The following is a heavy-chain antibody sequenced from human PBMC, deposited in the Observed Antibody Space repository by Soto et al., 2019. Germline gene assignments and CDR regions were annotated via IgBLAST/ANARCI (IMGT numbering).Heavy chain of an antibody. CDR2: IFYTGST. J-gene: IGHJ4*02. D-gene: IGHD3-22*01. V-gene: IGHV4-61*08. Sequence: SETLSLTCAVSGGSISSGGYSWSWIRQPPGKGLEWIGYIFYTGSTNYNPSLNSRVTISVDTSKTQFSLKLSSVTAADTAVYYCARDYFDSSGYYWVDYWGQGTLVTVS. CDR3: ARDYFDSSGYYWVDY. CDR1: GGSISSGGYS.